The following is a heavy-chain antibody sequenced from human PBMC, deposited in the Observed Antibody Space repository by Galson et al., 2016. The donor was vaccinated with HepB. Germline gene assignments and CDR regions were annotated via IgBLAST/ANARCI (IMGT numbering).Heavy chain of an antibody. D-gene: IGHD1-26*01. Sequence: SVKVSCKASGYIISNYYIHWVRQAPGQGLEWMGIINHGGSSARYGQKFQVRVTMTRDTSTSTVYMEVSSLRSEDTAVYYCARGADRYSGSLNWFDPWGQGTLVTVSS. CDR1: GYIISNYY. V-gene: IGHV1-46*01. J-gene: IGHJ5*02. CDR2: INHGGSSA. CDR3: ARGADRYSGSLNWFDP.